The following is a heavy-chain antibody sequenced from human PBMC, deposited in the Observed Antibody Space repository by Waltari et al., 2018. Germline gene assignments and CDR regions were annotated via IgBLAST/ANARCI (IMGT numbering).Heavy chain of an antibody. J-gene: IGHJ4*02. CDR1: GYTFTSYD. CDR3: ARVPSQYDFWSGSHPYYFDY. V-gene: IGHV1-8*01. D-gene: IGHD3-3*01. CDR2: MNPNSGNT. Sequence: QVQLVQSGAEVKKPGASVKVSCKASGYTFTSYDINWVRQAPGQGLEWMGWMNPNSGNTGYAQKFQGRVTMTRNTSITTVYMELSSLRSEDTAVYYCARVPSQYDFWSGSHPYYFDYWGQGTLVTVSS.